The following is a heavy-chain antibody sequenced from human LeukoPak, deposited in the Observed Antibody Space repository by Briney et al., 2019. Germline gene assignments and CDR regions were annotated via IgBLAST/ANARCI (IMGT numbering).Heavy chain of an antibody. CDR1: GGSISSYY. CDR3: ARENYYGSGSYYGY. Sequence: SETLSLTCTVSGGSISSYYWSWIRQPPGKGLEWIGYIYYSGSTNYNPSLKSRVTISVDTSKNQFSLRLSSVTAADTAIYYCARENYYGSGSYYGYWGQGTLVTVSS. D-gene: IGHD3-10*01. CDR2: IYYSGST. V-gene: IGHV4-59*01. J-gene: IGHJ4*02.